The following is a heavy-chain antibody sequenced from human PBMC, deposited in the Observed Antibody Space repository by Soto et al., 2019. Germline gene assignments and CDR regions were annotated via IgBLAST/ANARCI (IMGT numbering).Heavy chain of an antibody. D-gene: IGHD1-26*01. V-gene: IGHV4-30-4*01. CDR3: ARFNSGSYYEAFDI. CDR2: IYYSGST. Sequence: SETLSLTCTVSGGSISSGDYYWSWIRQPPGKGLEWIGYIYYSGSTYYNPSLKSRVTISVDKSKNQFSLKLSSVTAADTAVYYCARFNSGSYYEAFDIWGQGTMVTVSS. J-gene: IGHJ3*02. CDR1: GGSISSGDYY.